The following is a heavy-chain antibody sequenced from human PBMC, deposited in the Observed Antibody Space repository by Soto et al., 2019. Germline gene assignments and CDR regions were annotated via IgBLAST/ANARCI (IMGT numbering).Heavy chain of an antibody. Sequence: EQLAESGGGLVKPGGSLRLSCEASGFSLRSVWMAWVRQAPGKGLEWVGRIKGESDGGTSDYAAHLKDRFVISREKDTLFLQMNTLKSDDTAVYYCTTDLETVGAIGEMKYSGMDVWGQGTTVTVSS. V-gene: IGHV3-15*01. CDR2: IKGESDGGTS. CDR1: GFSLRSVW. J-gene: IGHJ6*02. CDR3: TTDLETVGAIGEMKYSGMDV. D-gene: IGHD3-3*01.